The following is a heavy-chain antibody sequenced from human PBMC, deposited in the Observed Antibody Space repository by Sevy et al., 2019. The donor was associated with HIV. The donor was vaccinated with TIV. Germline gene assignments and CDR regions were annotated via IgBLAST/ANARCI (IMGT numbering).Heavy chain of an antibody. CDR1: GFTFSSYS. CDR3: ARAGSIAVAGTWGLSCFDP. J-gene: IGHJ5*02. V-gene: IGHV3-21*01. Sequence: GGSLRLSCAASGFTFSSYSMNWVRQAPGKGLEWVSSISSSSSYIYYADSVKGRFTISRDNAKNSLYLQMNSLRAEDTAVYYCARAGSIAVAGTWGLSCFDPWGQGTLVTVSS. D-gene: IGHD6-19*01. CDR2: ISSSSSYI.